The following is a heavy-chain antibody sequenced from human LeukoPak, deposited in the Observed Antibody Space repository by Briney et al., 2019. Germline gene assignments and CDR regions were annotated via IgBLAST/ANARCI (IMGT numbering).Heavy chain of an antibody. J-gene: IGHJ6*02. Sequence: SETLSLTCTVSGGSISSYYWSWIRQPPGKGLEWIGYVYYSGRTNYNPSLKNRVTISVDTSKNQFSLKLSSVTAADTAVYYCARTFSESYYFYGMDVWGQGTTVTVSS. CDR3: ARTFSESYYFYGMDV. V-gene: IGHV4-59*01. CDR2: VYYSGRT. D-gene: IGHD1-26*01. CDR1: GGSISSYY.